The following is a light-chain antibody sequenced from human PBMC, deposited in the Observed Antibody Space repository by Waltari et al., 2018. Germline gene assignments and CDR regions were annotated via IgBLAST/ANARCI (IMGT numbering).Light chain of an antibody. CDR1: QSVSSSY. CDR2: DAS. Sequence: EIVLTQSPGTLSLSPVERATLSCRASQSVSSSYLAWYQQKPGQAPRLLIFDASNRATGIPDRFSGSGSGTDFTLTISRLEPEDFAVYFCQQYSYSPNTFGQGTKLEI. CDR3: QQYSYSPNT. V-gene: IGKV3-20*01. J-gene: IGKJ2*01.